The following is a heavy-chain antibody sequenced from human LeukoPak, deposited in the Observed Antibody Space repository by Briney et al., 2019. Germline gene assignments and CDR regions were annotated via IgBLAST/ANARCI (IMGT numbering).Heavy chain of an antibody. J-gene: IGHJ4*02. Sequence: GGSLRLSCVASGFTFSSYWMSWVRQAPGKGLEWVANIKQDGSEKYYVDSVKGRFTISRDNAKNSLYLQMNSLRAEDTAVYYCARDLDCGGDCYQDYWGQGTLVTVSS. V-gene: IGHV3-7*01. CDR3: ARDLDCGGDCYQDY. CDR2: IKQDGSEK. D-gene: IGHD2-21*02. CDR1: GFTFSSYW.